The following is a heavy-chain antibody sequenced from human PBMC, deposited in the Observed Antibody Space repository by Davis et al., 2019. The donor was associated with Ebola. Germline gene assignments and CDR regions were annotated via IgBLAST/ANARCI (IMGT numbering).Heavy chain of an antibody. D-gene: IGHD5-24*01. J-gene: IGHJ4*02. V-gene: IGHV1-18*01. CDR2: FSAHNDNI. Sequence: AASVKVSCKASGYTFTNYGINWVRQAPGQGLEWVGWFSAHNDNIYYAQKFQGRVAMTRDTSSSTAYMELRSLTSDDTAVYYCARVHYRRWLQLDYWGQGTLVTVSS. CDR1: GYTFTNYG. CDR3: ARVHYRRWLQLDY.